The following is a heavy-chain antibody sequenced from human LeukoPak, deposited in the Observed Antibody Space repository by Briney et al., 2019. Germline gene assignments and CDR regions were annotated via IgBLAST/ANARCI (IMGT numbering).Heavy chain of an antibody. V-gene: IGHV3-23*01. CDR1: GFTFSSYT. Sequence: GGTLTLSRAVSGFTFSSYTMNWVHLAPANWLERVSVLRGSGVGTYYADSVKGRFTISRDNSKNTLYLQVNSLRAEDSAVYFCAKENLRARDPWGQGTLVTVSS. J-gene: IGHJ5*02. CDR2: LRGSGVGT. CDR3: AKENLRARDP. D-gene: IGHD1-14*01.